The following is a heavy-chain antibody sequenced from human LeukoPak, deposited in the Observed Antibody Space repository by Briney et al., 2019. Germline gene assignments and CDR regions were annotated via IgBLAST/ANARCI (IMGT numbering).Heavy chain of an antibody. CDR1: GGTFSSYA. CDR3: ARDGYDSSGYHQYFDY. J-gene: IGHJ4*02. D-gene: IGHD3-22*01. CDR2: IIPIFGTA. Sequence: SVKVPCKASGGTFSSYAISWVRQAPGQGLEWMGRIIPIFGTANYAQKFQGRVTITTDESTSTAYMELSSLRSEDTAVYYCARDGYDSSGYHQYFDYWGQGTLVTVSS. V-gene: IGHV1-69*05.